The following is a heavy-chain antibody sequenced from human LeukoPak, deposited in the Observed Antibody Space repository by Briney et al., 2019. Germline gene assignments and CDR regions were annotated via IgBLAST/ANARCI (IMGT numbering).Heavy chain of an antibody. CDR2: MKEDGIEK. Sequence: EPGGSLRLSCAVSGFTFSRYWMSWVRQAPGKGLEWVANMKEDGIEKNYVDSVKGRFTISRDNAQNSVYLQMNSLRAEDTAMYYCASPTEYDYGGNSALDIWGQGTMVTVSS. V-gene: IGHV3-7*01. CDR3: ASPTEYDYGGNSALDI. CDR1: GFTFSRYW. D-gene: IGHD4-23*01. J-gene: IGHJ3*02.